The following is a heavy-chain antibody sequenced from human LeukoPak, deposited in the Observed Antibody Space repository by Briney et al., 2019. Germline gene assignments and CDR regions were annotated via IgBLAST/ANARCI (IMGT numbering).Heavy chain of an antibody. CDR1: XPTXRSYG. D-gene: IGHD3-16*01. J-gene: IGHJ6*02. Sequence: LXCVASXPTXRSYGMPWVRQAPGKGLEWVAVIWYDGSNKYYADSVKGRFTISRDNSKNTLYLQMNSLRVEDTAVYYCATLLGGDGMDVWGQGTTVIVPS. CDR3: ATLLGGDGMDV. CDR2: IWYDGSNK. V-gene: IGHV3-33*01.